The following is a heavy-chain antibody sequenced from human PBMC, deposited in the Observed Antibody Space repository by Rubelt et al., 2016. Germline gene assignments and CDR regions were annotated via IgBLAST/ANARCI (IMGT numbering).Heavy chain of an antibody. V-gene: IGHV5-10-1*03. CDR2: IDPSDSYA. CDR1: GYSFTSYW. J-gene: IGHJ4*02. Sequence: EVQLVQSGAEVKKPGESLRISCQGSGYSFTSYWISWVRQMPGKGLEWMGRIDPSDSYANYSPSFQGQVTISADKSISTAYLQWSSLKASDTAMYYCARKTFSYFDYWGQGTLVTVSS. CDR3: ARKTFSYFDY.